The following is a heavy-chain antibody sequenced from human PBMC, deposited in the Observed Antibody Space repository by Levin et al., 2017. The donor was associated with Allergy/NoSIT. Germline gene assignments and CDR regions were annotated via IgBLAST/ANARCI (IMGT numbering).Heavy chain of an antibody. CDR3: SFHPSGYEGAELDY. CDR1: GFPFSSYA. J-gene: IGHJ4*02. Sequence: GGSMRLSCAASGFPFSSYAMSWVRQPPGKGLEWVSGISTDGVTTYYADSVEGRFTISRDNSKHTVSLQMNSLRAGDTAVYYCSFHPSGYEGAELDYWGQGTLVTVSS. CDR2: ISTDGVTT. D-gene: IGHD5-12*01. V-gene: IGHV3-23*01.